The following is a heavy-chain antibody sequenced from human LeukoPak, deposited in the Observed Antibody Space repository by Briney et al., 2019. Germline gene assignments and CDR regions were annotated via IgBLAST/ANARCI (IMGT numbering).Heavy chain of an antibody. CDR3: ARDVPYDSSGFGDY. J-gene: IGHJ4*02. V-gene: IGHV3-21*01. CDR1: GFTFSSYS. D-gene: IGHD3-22*01. Sequence: PGGSLRLSCAASGFTFSSYSMNWVRQAPGKGLEWVSSISSSSSYIYYADSVKGRFTISRDNSKNTLYLQMNSLRAEDTAVYYCARDVPYDSSGFGDYWGQGTLVTVSS. CDR2: ISSSSSYI.